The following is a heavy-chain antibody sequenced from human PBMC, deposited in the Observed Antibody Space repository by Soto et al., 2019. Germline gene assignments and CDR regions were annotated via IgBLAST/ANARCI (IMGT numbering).Heavy chain of an antibody. D-gene: IGHD5-18*01. V-gene: IGHV3-53*01. J-gene: IGHJ6*02. Sequence: EVQLVESGGGLIQPGGSLRLSCAASGFTVSSYYMSWVRQAPGKGLEWVSVIYSGGSTYYADSVKGRFTISIDNSKNTLCHQMNSVRAEDTAVYCCARGSRYRYGYKSIGKYGMDVWGQGPTVTV. CDR2: IYSGGST. CDR1: GFTVSSYY. CDR3: ARGSRYRYGYKSIGKYGMDV.